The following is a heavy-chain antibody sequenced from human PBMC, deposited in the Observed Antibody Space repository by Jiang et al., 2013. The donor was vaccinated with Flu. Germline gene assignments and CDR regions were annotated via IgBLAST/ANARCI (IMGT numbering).Heavy chain of an antibody. CDR2: IYYSGST. D-gene: IGHD3-22*01. CDR3: ARDKGNDRESDAFDI. Sequence: PGLVKPSQTLSLTRTVSGGSISSGDYYWSWIRQPPGKGLEWIGYIYYSGSTYYNPSLKSRVTISVDTSKNQFSLKLSSVTAADTAVYYCARDKGNDRESDAFDIWGQGTMVTVSS. V-gene: IGHV4-30-4*01. CDR1: GGSISSGDYY. J-gene: IGHJ3*02.